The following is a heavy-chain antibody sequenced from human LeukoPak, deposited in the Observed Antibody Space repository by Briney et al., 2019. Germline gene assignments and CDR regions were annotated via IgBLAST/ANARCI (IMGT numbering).Heavy chain of an antibody. CDR2: IYTSGST. CDR3: ARVVGYCSSTSCLGFPYYFDY. J-gene: IGHJ4*02. CDR1: GGSISSGSYY. Sequence: PSQTLSLTCTVSGGSISSGSYYWSWLRQPAGKGLEWIGRIYTSGSTNYNPSLKSRVTISVDTSKNQFSLKLSSVTAADTAVYYCARVVGYCSSTSCLGFPYYFDYWGQGTLVTVSS. D-gene: IGHD2-2*01. V-gene: IGHV4-61*02.